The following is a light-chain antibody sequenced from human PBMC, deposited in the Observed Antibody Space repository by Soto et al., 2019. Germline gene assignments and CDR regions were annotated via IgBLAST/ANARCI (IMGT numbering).Light chain of an antibody. V-gene: IGLV1-47*01. CDR3: AAWDDSLSGYV. J-gene: IGLJ1*01. Sequence: QSVLTQPPSASGTPGQRVTISCSGSSSNIGSNYVYWYQQLPGTAPKLLIYRNNQRPSGVPERFSGSKSGTSASLAISWLRSEDEADYYCAAWDDSLSGYVFGTGTKVTVL. CDR1: SSNIGSNY. CDR2: RNN.